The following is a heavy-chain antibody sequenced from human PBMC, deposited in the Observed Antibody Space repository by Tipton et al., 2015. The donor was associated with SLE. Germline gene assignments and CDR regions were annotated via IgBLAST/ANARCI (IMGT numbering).Heavy chain of an antibody. V-gene: IGHV3-23*03. D-gene: IGHD1-26*01. Sequence: LSLTCAASGFTFNNYPMTWVRQAPGKGLEWVSVIYSGGSTYYADSVKGRFTISRDNSKNTLYLQMNSLRPEDTAVYYCAKDDSGNYYSDYWGQGTLVTVSS. CDR3: AKDDSGNYYSDY. J-gene: IGHJ4*02. CDR1: GFTFNNYP. CDR2: IYSGGST.